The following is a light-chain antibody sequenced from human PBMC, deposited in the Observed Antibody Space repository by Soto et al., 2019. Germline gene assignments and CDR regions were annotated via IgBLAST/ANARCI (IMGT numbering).Light chain of an antibody. CDR2: WAS. Sequence: DIVMTQAPDSLAVSLGERATLNCKSSQSVLYSSNNKNCSAWYQQKPGQPPKLLIYWASTRESGVPDRFSGSGSGADFTLTISSLQAEDVAVYYCQQYYTTPPTFGQGTRLEIK. V-gene: IGKV4-1*01. J-gene: IGKJ5*01. CDR3: QQYYTTPPT. CDR1: QSVLYSSNNKNC.